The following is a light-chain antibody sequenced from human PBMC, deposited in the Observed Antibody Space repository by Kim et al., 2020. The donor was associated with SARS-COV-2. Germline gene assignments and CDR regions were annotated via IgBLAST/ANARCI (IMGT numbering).Light chain of an antibody. V-gene: IGKV1-27*01. CDR1: QGSSNF. J-gene: IGKJ1*01. CDR3: QNYNSAPWT. CDR2: AAS. Sequence: DIQMTQSPSSLSASVGDRVTISCRASQGSSNFLAWYQQKPGKVPKLLIYAASALHSGVPSRFSGSGSGTDFTLTISSLQPEDVATYYCQNYNSAPWTFGQGTKVEIK.